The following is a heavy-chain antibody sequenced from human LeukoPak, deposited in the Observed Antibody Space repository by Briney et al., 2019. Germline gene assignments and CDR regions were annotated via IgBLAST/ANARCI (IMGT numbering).Heavy chain of an antibody. CDR3: AKETDSSIAVAGIDY. D-gene: IGHD6-19*01. J-gene: IGHJ4*02. V-gene: IGHV3-30*02. CDR1: GFTLRSYG. CDR2: IRYDGSNK. Sequence: AGGSLRLSCVASGFTLRSYGMHWVRQAPGKGLEWVAFIRYDGSNKYYADSVKGRFTISRDNSKNTLYLQMNSLRAEDTAVYYCAKETDSSIAVAGIDYWGQGTLVTVSS.